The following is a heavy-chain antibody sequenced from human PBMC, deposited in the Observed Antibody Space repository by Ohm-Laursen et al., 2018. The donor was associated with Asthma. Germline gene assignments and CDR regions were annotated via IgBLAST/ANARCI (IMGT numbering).Heavy chain of an antibody. J-gene: IGHJ6*02. CDR1: GFTFDDHA. V-gene: IGHV3-9*01. CDR3: AKDILDYGDYYYGMDV. D-gene: IGHD4-17*01. Sequence: SLRLSCPASGFTFDDHAMHWVRQAPGKGLEWVSGISWNSGSIGYADSVKGRFTISRDNAKNSLSLQMNSLRAEDTALYYCAKDILDYGDYYYGMDVWGQGTTVTVSS. CDR2: ISWNSGSI.